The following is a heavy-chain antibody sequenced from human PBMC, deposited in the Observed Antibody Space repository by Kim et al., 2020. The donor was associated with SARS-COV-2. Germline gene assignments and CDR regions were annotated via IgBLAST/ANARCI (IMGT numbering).Heavy chain of an antibody. D-gene: IGHD2-2*01. Sequence: SRKSRITMSGDTSKSRFSLRVSSVTAADTAVYYCARDQLTSSSSFDYWGQGTLVTVSS. J-gene: IGHJ4*02. V-gene: IGHV4-4*07. CDR3: ARDQLTSSSSFDY.